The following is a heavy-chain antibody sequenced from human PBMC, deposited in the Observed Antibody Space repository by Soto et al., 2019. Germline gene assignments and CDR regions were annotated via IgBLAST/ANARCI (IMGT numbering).Heavy chain of an antibody. J-gene: IGHJ4*02. CDR3: ARGLSILWGYYFDY. CDR2: IKQDGSEK. V-gene: IGHV3-7*05. Sequence: ESGGGLVQPGGSLRLSCAASGFTFSSYWMSWVRQAPGKGLEWVANIKQDGSEKYYVDSVKGRFTISRDNAKNSLYLQMNSLRAEDTAVYYCARGLSILWGYYFDYWGQGTLVTVSS. D-gene: IGHD3-16*01. CDR1: GFTFSSYW.